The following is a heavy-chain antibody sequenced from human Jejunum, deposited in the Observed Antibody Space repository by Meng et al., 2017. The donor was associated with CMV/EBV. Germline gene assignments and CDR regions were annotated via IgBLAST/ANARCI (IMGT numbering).Heavy chain of an antibody. CDR2: INHNAGES. J-gene: IGHJ4*02. Sequence: SGYTFTRGYLNWVRQAPGQGKEWMGIINHNAGESKDAQRYQGRVTVTRDTSTSTVYMELSSLRSEDTAVYYCARGRNYGSGSQYDFDFWGQGTLVTVSS. CDR1: GYTFTRGY. D-gene: IGHD3-10*01. V-gene: IGHV1-46*01. CDR3: ARGRNYGSGSQYDFDF.